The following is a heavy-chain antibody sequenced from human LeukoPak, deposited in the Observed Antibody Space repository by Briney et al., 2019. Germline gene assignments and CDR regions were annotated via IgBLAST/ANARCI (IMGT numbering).Heavy chain of an antibody. CDR3: ARLSADSSSSRGFDY. CDR1: GGSISSHY. Sequence: SETLSLTCTVSGGSISSHYWSWTRQPPGKGLEWIGYIYYSGSTNYNPSLKSRVTISVDTSKNQFSLKLSSVTAADTAVYYCARLSADSSSSRGFDYWGQGTLVTVSS. J-gene: IGHJ4*02. CDR2: IYYSGST. V-gene: IGHV4-59*11. D-gene: IGHD2-2*01.